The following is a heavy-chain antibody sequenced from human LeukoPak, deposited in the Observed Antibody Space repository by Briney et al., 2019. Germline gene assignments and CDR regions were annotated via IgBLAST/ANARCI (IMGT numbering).Heavy chain of an antibody. CDR3: AKCYSSSWYRPYFDY. D-gene: IGHD6-13*01. CDR1: GFTFSSYS. CDR2: ISGSGGST. Sequence: GGSLRLSCAASGFTFSSYSMNWVRQAPGKGLEWVSAISGSGGSTYYADSVKGRFTISRDNSKNTLYLQMNSLRAEDTAVYYCAKCYSSSWYRPYFDYWGQGTLVTVSS. J-gene: IGHJ4*02. V-gene: IGHV3-23*01.